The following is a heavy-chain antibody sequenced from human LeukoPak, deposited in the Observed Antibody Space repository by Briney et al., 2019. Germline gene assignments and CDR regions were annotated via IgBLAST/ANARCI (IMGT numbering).Heavy chain of an antibody. D-gene: IGHD7-27*01. J-gene: IGHJ4*02. CDR3: ARDPAWGAIDY. CDR2: MNEDGSGT. CDR1: GFSIRSSW. Sequence: GGSLRLSCAVSGFSIRSSWMSWVRQTPGKGLEWVADMNEDGSGTYYVDSVKGRFTVSRDNAKNSLYLQMSSLRAEDTAVSYCARDPAWGAIDYWGQGTLVTVSS. V-gene: IGHV3-7*01.